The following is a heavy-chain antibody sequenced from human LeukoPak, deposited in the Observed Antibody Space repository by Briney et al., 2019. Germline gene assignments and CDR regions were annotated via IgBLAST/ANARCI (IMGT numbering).Heavy chain of an antibody. CDR2: ISGSGGST. J-gene: IGHJ6*04. CDR1: GFTLNSDG. D-gene: IGHD5-18*01. V-gene: IGHV3-23*01. CDR3: AKGLQPYLLDV. Sequence: GGSLRLSCAASGFTLNSDGMSWVRQAPGKGLEWVSSISGSGGSTYYADSVKGRLTISRDNSKNTLYLQMNSLRAEDTAVYYCAKGLQPYLLDVWGKGTTVTISS.